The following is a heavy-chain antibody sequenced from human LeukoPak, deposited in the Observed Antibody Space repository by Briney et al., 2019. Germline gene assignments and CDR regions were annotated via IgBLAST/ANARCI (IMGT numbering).Heavy chain of an antibody. Sequence: KPSETLSLTCTVYYWGWIRQPPGKGLEWIGYIYHSGTTYYNPSLKSRVTISVDTSKNQFSLKLSSVTAADTAVYYCARAPTAYCLSATCQPYFDYWGQGTLVTVSS. D-gene: IGHD2-2*01. J-gene: IGHJ4*02. CDR2: IYHSGTT. CDR1: Y. V-gene: IGHV4-38-2*02. CDR3: ARAPTAYCLSATCQPYFDY.